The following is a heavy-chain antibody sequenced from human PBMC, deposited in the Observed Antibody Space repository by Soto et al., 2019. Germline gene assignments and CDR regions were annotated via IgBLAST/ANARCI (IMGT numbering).Heavy chain of an antibody. Sequence: QLQLQESGPGLVKPSETLSLTCTVSGGSISSSSYYWGWIRQPPGKGLEWIGSIYYSGSTYYNPSLKSRVTISVDTSKNQFSLKLSSVTAADTAVYYCARSVSSGWYGPGEVDYWGQGTLVTVSS. CDR1: GGSISSSSYY. CDR2: IYYSGST. D-gene: IGHD6-19*01. J-gene: IGHJ4*02. V-gene: IGHV4-39*01. CDR3: ARSVSSGWYGPGEVDY.